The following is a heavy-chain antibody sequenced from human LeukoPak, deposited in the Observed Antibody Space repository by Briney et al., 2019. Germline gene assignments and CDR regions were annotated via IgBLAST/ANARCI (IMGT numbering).Heavy chain of an antibody. J-gene: IGHJ4*02. D-gene: IGHD2-2*01. CDR2: ISGDGGDT. V-gene: IGHV3-43*02. CDR1: GFTFEDYA. CDR3: ARGSSLFQAWYFDY. Sequence: HPGGSLRLSCAASGFTFEDYAMHWVRQTPGKGLEWVSLISGDGGDTNYADSVKGRFTISRDNSKNSLCLQMNSLRTEDTALYYCARGSSLFQAWYFDYWGQGALVTVSS.